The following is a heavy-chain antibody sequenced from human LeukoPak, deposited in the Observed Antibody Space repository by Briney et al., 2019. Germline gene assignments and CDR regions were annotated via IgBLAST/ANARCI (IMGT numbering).Heavy chain of an antibody. J-gene: IGHJ4*02. CDR3: ATGADDYGDY. V-gene: IGHV3-30*03. Sequence: GGSLRLSCAASGFTFSNYGMHWVRQAPGKGLEWVAVISYDGSNKYYADSVKGRFTISRDNSKNTLYLQMNSLRAEDTAVYYCATGADDYGDYWGQGTLVTVSS. CDR1: GFTFSNYG. CDR2: ISYDGSNK.